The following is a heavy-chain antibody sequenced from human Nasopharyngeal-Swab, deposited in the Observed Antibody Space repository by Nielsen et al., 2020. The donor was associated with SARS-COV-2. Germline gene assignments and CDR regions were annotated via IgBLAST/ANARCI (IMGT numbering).Heavy chain of an antibody. CDR2: FDPEDCEK. CDR3: AAQLWSFWFDY. V-gene: IGHV1-24*01. D-gene: IGHD3-10*01. CDR1: VYTLPELS. Sequence: ASVTVSCKVSVYTLPELSIHWVRPAPGQGPAWMGGFDPEDCEKIYAQKFQGRVTITVHSSTDTAYMELRSLRSEDTAIYYCAAQLWSFWFDYWGQGTLVTVSS. J-gene: IGHJ4*02.